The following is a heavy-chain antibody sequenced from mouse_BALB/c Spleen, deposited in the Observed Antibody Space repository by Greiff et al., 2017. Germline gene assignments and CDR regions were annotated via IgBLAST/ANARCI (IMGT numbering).Heavy chain of an antibody. Sequence: EVMLVESGGGLVKPGGSLKLSCAASGFTFSDYYMYWVRQTPEKRLEWVATISDGGSYTYYPDSVKGRFTISRDNDKNNLYLQMSSLKSEDTAMYDGARDDPYYGKGGAMDYWGQGTSVTVSS. J-gene: IGHJ4*01. D-gene: IGHD2-10*01. CDR3: ARDDPYYGKGGAMDY. CDR1: GFTFSDYY. CDR2: ISDGGSYT. V-gene: IGHV5-4*02.